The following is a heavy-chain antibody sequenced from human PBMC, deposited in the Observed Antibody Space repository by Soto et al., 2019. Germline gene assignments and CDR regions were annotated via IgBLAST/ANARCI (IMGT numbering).Heavy chain of an antibody. D-gene: IGHD3-10*01. CDR2: IDPSDSYT. CDR3: ARLTLVRGVIPDDYYYGMDV. V-gene: IGHV5-10-1*01. Sequence: GESLKISCKGSGYSFTNYWISWVRQMPGKGLEWMGRIDPSDSYTNYSPSFQGHVTISADKSISTAYLQWSSLRASDTAMYYCARLTLVRGVIPDDYYYGMDVWGQGTTVTVSS. J-gene: IGHJ6*02. CDR1: GYSFTNYW.